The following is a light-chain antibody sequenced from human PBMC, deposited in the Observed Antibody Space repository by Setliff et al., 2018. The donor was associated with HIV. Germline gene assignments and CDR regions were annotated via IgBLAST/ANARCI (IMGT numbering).Light chain of an antibody. CDR3: AAWDDSLNVM. CDR1: SSNIGSNT. V-gene: IGLV1-44*01. CDR2: SNN. Sequence: QSALTQPPSVSGTPGQRVTISCSGSSSNIGSNTVDWYQQLPGTAPKLLIYSNNQRPSGVPDRFSGSKAGTSASLVISGLQSEDEADYYCAAWDDSLNVMFGGGTKVTVL. J-gene: IGLJ3*02.